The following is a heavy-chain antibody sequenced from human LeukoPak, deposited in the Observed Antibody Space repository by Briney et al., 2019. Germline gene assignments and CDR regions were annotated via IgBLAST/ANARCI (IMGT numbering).Heavy chain of an antibody. CDR3: ARNEIDGYSSSSNAFDI. Sequence: PSETLSLTCTVSGGSISSGGYYWSWIRQHPGKGLEWIGYIYYSGSTNYNPSLKSRVTISVDTSKNQFSLKLSSVTAADTAVYYCARNEIDGYSSSSNAFDIWGQGTMVTVSS. CDR1: GGSISSGGYY. V-gene: IGHV4-31*02. D-gene: IGHD5-24*01. J-gene: IGHJ3*02. CDR2: IYYSGST.